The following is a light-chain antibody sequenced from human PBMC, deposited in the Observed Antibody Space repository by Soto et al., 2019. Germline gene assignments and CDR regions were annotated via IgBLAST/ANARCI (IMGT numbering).Light chain of an antibody. CDR1: SGHSNYA. V-gene: IGLV4-69*01. CDR3: QTWGTGIQV. CDR2: VNSDGRH. Sequence: QLVLTQSPSASASLGASVKLTCTLSSGHSNYAIAWHQQQPEKGPRYLMKVNSDGRHSKGDGIPDRFSGSSSGAERYLTISSLRSEDEADYYCQTWGTGIQVFGGGTKLTV. J-gene: IGLJ2*01.